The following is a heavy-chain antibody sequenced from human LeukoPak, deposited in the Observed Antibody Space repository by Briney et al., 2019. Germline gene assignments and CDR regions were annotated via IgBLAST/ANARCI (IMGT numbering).Heavy chain of an antibody. Sequence: ASVRVSCKASGYTFTSYYMHWVRQAPGQGLEWMGIINPSGGGTSYAQKFQGRVTITADESTSTAYMELSSLRSEDTAVYYCARNPYCGGDCYGPRYWGQGTLVTVSS. CDR2: INPSGGGT. V-gene: IGHV1-46*01. D-gene: IGHD2-21*02. CDR3: ARNPYCGGDCYGPRY. J-gene: IGHJ4*02. CDR1: GYTFTSYY.